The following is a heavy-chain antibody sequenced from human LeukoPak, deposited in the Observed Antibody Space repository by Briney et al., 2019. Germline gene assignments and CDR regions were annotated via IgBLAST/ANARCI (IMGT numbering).Heavy chain of an antibody. V-gene: IGHV4-59*12. J-gene: IGHJ4*02. CDR3: ARDSPSSGYCC. Sequence: SETLSLTCTVSGGSISSYCWSWIRQPPGKGLEWIGHIYGSGSTNYNPSLKSRVTLSVDTSKNQFSLKLSSVTTADTAVYYCARDSPSSGYCCWGQGTLVTVSS. CDR1: GGSISSYC. CDR2: IYGSGST. D-gene: IGHD3-22*01.